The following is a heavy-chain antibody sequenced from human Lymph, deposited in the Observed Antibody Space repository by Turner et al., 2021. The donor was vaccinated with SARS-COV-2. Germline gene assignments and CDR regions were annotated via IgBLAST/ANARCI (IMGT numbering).Heavy chain of an antibody. V-gene: IGHV3-33*01. CDR2: IGYDGSNK. CDR3: ARGSAGGDV. D-gene: IGHD6-13*01. J-gene: IGHJ6*02. CDR1: GFTFSRYG. Sequence: QVQVVAAGGGVVHPGRSLRRSCAASGFTFSRYGMHWVRQDTGKGLEWLAFIGYDGSNKYYADSVKGRFTISRDNSKNTLYLQMNSLRAEDTAVDYCARGSAGGDVWGQGTTVTVSS.